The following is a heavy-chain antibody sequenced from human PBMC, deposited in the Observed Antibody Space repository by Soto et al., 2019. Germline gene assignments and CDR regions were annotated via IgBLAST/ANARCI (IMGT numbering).Heavy chain of an antibody. CDR2: INAGNWNT. D-gene: IGHD3-22*01. CDR1: GYTFSNFA. V-gene: IGHV1-3*01. CDR3: VTVPPKFQKDYYDSSDFFEYFDY. J-gene: IGHJ4*01. Sequence: ASVKVSCKASGYTFSNFAMHWVRQAPGQRLEWIGWINAGNWNTKYSQKFQGRVTITRDTSASTAYMELSSLRSEDTAVYYCVTVPPKFQKDYYDSSDFFEYFDYWGHGTLVTVSS.